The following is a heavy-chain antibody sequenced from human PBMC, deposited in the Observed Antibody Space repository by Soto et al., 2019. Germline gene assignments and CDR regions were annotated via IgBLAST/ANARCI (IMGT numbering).Heavy chain of an antibody. D-gene: IGHD6-13*01. V-gene: IGHV1-69*01. CDR2: IIPIFGTA. J-gene: IGHJ4*02. CDR3: ARELGIAAAYFDY. CDR1: GGTFSSYA. Sequence: QVQLVQSGAEVKKPGSSVKVSCKASGGTFSSYAISWVRQAPGQGLEWMGGIIPIFGTANYAQKFQGRVTITAGESTSTSYMEVRSLGSEDTAGYYCARELGIAAAYFDYWGQGTLVTVSS.